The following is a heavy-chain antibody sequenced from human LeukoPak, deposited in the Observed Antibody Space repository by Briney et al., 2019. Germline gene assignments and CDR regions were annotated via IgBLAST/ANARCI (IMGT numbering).Heavy chain of an antibody. CDR3: ARWGRYSSRGFDP. V-gene: IGHV4-34*01. Sequence: SETLSLTCAVYGGSFSGYYWSWIRQSPGKGLEWIGEINQSGSTNHNPSLKSRVTISVDTSKNQFSLKVSSVTAADTAVYYCARWGRYSSRGFDPWGQGTLVTVSS. CDR1: GGSFSGYY. CDR2: INQSGST. D-gene: IGHD6-13*01. J-gene: IGHJ5*02.